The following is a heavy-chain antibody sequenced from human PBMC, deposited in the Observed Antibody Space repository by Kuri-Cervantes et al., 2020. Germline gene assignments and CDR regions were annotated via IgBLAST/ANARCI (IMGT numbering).Heavy chain of an antibody. CDR2: INHSGST. J-gene: IGHJ2*01. D-gene: IGHD3-16*01. Sequence: SETLSLTCAVYGGSFSGYYWSWLRQPPGKGLEWIGEINHSGSTNYNPSLKSRVTISVDTSKNQFSLKLSSVTAADTAVYYWARGGGGWYFDLWGRGTLVTVSS. CDR1: GGSFSGYY. V-gene: IGHV4-34*01. CDR3: ARGGGGWYFDL.